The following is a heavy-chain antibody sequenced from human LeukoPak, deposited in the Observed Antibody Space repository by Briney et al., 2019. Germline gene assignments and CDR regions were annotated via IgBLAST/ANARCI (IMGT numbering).Heavy chain of an antibody. CDR1: GFTVSSNY. V-gene: IGHV3-66*01. CDR3: ARVKWRQQLVGPTSYYFDY. D-gene: IGHD6-13*01. Sequence: GGSLRLSCAASGFTVSSNYMSWVRQAPGKGLEWVSVIYSDDSTYYADSVKGRFTISRDNAKNSLYLQMNSLRDEDTAVYYCARVKWRQQLVGPTSYYFDYWGQGTLVTVSS. J-gene: IGHJ4*02. CDR2: IYSDDST.